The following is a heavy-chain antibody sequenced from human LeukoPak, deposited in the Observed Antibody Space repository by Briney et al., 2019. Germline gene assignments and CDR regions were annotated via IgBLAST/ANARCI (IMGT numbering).Heavy chain of an antibody. V-gene: IGHV3-30-3*01. CDR3: ARDDIVVVPAARSYYYYGMDV. J-gene: IGHJ6*02. Sequence: QPGGSLRLSCAASGFTFSSYAMHWVRQAPGKGLEWVAVISYDGSNKYYADSVKGRFTISRDNSKNTLYLQMNSLRAEDTAVYYCARDDIVVVPAARSYYYYGMDVWGQGTTVTVSS. D-gene: IGHD2-2*01. CDR2: ISYDGSNK. CDR1: GFTFSSYA.